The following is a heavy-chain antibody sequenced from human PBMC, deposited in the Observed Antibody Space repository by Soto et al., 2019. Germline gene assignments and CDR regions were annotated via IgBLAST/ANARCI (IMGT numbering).Heavy chain of an antibody. V-gene: IGHV3-15*07. J-gene: IGHJ4*02. CDR3: AMALGDISSGSDY. CDR2: IKSKTDGGTT. CDR1: GFTFSNAW. Sequence: PGGSLRLSCAASGFTFSNAWINWVRQAPGKGLEWVGRIKSKTDGGTTDYAAPVKGRFAISRDDSKKIMYLQMNSLRIEYTAVYYCAMALGDISSGSDYWGQGTLVTVSS. D-gene: IGHD3-3*01.